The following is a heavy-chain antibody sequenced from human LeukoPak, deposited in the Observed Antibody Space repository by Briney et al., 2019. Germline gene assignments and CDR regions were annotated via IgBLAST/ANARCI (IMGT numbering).Heavy chain of an antibody. CDR3: ASHYYGSGSYYTLLN. V-gene: IGHV3-48*03. CDR2: ISSSGSTI. Sequence: GGSLRLSCAASGFTFSSYEVNWVRQAPGKGLEWVSYISSSGSTIYYADSVKGRFTISRDNAKNSLYLQMNSLRAEDTAVYYCASHYYGSGSYYTLLNWGQGTLVTVSS. J-gene: IGHJ4*02. CDR1: GFTFSSYE. D-gene: IGHD3-10*01.